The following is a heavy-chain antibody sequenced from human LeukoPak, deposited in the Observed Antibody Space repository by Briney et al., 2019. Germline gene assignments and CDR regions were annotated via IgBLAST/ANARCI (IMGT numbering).Heavy chain of an antibody. CDR3: ARDLIDTMVRGVLRSFYYYYYMDV. CDR1: GFTFSTYA. J-gene: IGHJ6*03. CDR2: ISSSGSTI. D-gene: IGHD3-10*01. Sequence: GGSLRLSCAASGFTFSTYAMTWVRQAPGKGLEWVSYISSSGSTIYYADSVKGRFTISRDNAKNSLYLQMNSLRAEDTAVYYCARDLIDTMVRGVLRSFYYYYYMDVWGKGTTVTVSS. V-gene: IGHV3-48*04.